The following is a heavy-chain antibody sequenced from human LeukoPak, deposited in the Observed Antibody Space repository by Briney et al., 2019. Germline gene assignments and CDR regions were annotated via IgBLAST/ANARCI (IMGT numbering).Heavy chain of an antibody. CDR3: ARSGYSGSYCDY. Sequence: ASVKVSCKASGDTFSNYVISWVRQAPGQGLEWMGWISAYNGNTNYAQKLQGRVTMTTDTSTSTAYMELRSLRSDDTAVYYCARSGYSGSYCDYWGQGTLVTVSS. D-gene: IGHD1-26*01. CDR2: ISAYNGNT. V-gene: IGHV1-18*01. CDR1: GDTFSNYV. J-gene: IGHJ4*02.